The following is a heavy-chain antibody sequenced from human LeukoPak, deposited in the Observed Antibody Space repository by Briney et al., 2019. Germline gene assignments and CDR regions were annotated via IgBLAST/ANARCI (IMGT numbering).Heavy chain of an antibody. D-gene: IGHD5-12*01. J-gene: IGHJ4*02. CDR2: IYHSGSI. CDR1: GYSISSSYY. V-gene: IGHV4-38-2*02. Sequence: SETLSLTCTVSGYSISSSYYWGWIRQPPGKGLGWLGSIYHSGSIYYNPSLKSRVTISVDTSKKQFSLKLSSVTAADTAVYYCARQSGGYDWGYFDYWGQGTLVTVSS. CDR3: ARQSGGYDWGYFDY.